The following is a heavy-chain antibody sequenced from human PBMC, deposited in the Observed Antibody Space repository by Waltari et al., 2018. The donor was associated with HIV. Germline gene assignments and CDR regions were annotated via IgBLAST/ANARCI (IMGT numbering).Heavy chain of an antibody. CDR2: IWYDGSKK. Sequence: VQLEESGGGVVQPGRSRRLPGAASGVRGSDYGLHWVRQAPGKGLQWVAVIWYDGSKKEYSDSVKGRFTISKDNSKNTLFLQMNSLRVDDTAVYFCARVPFASSWSADSFDVWGPGTRITVSS. V-gene: IGHV3-33*01. CDR1: GVRGSDYG. D-gene: IGHD6-13*01. J-gene: IGHJ3*01. CDR3: ARVPFASSWSADSFDV.